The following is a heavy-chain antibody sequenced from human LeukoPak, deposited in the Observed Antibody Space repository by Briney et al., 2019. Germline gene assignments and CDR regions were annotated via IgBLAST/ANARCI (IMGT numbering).Heavy chain of an antibody. CDR2: IGVTGDT. CDR3: TKEFCGSRAACAGGSYYDF. CDR1: GITFNKND. J-gene: IGHJ2*01. V-gene: IGHV3-13*01. D-gene: IGHD2-15*01. Sequence: SRRPTSGGSGITFNKNDLHRGRQPPGKRLEWVAAIGVTGDTYYADSVKGRFTISREDAANSLYLQMRSLGAGDTALYYCTKEFCGSRAACAGGSYYDFWGRGALVTDSS.